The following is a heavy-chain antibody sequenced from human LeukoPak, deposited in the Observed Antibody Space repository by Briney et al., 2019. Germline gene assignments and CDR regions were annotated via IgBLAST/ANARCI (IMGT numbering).Heavy chain of an antibody. J-gene: IGHJ4*02. D-gene: IGHD4-17*01. V-gene: IGHV1-18*04. Sequence: ASVKVSCKASGYTFTSYYMHWVRQAPGQGLEWMGWISAYNGNTNYAQKLQGRVTMTTDTSTSTAYMELRSLRSDDTAVYYCARDQYGDYFDYWGQGTLVTVSS. CDR3: ARDQYGDYFDY. CDR2: ISAYNGNT. CDR1: GYTFTSYY.